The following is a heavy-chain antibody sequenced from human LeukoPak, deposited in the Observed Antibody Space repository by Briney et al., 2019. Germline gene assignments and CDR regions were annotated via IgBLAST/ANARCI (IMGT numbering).Heavy chain of an antibody. V-gene: IGHV4-59*01. D-gene: IGHD5-18*01. J-gene: IGHJ4*02. CDR3: ARCYSYGSYYFDY. Sequence: SETLSLTCTVSGGSISSYYWSWIRQPPGKGLEWIGYIYYSGSTNYNPSLKSRVTISVDTSKNQFSLKLSSVTAADTAVYYCARCYSYGSYYFDYWGQGTLVTVSS. CDR1: GGSISSYY. CDR2: IYYSGST.